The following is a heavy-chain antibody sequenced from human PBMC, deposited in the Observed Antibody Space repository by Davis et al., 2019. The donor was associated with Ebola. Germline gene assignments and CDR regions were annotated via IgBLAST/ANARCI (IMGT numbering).Heavy chain of an antibody. CDR2: ISGSGGST. V-gene: IGHV3-23*01. D-gene: IGHD3-16*01. J-gene: IGHJ4*02. CDR3: ARVGVWPFGGVIKD. CDR1: GFTFSSYA. Sequence: GESLKISCAASGFTFSSYAMSWVRQAPGKGLEWVSAISGSGGSTYYADSVKGRFTISRDNSKNTLYLQMNSLRAEDTAVYYCARVGVWPFGGVIKDWGQGTLVTVSS.